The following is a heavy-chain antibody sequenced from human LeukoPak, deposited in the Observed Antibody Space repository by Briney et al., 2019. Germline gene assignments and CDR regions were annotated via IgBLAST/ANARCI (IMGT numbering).Heavy chain of an antibody. J-gene: IGHJ4*02. V-gene: IGHV4-59*08. D-gene: IGHD3-22*01. CDR2: IYYSERT. Sequence: SETLSLTRTVSGGSISSYYWSWIRQPPRRGGAWMGYIYYSERTNYHPSLKSRVTISVYTSKNQFSLKLSSVTAADTAVYYCARHVRYYYDSSGYYPFAYWGQGTLVTASS. CDR1: GGSISSYY. CDR3: ARHVRYYYDSSGYYPFAY.